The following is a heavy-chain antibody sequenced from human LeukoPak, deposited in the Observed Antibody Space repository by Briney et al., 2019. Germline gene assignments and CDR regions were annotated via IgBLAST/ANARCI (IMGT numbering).Heavy chain of an antibody. CDR3: ASVEQWLDAFDI. J-gene: IGHJ3*02. Sequence: SVKVSCKASVGTFSSYAISWVRQAPGQGLEWMGRIIPLFGTANYAQKFQGRVTITTDESTSTAYMELSSLRSEDAAVYYCASVEQWLDAFDIWGQGTMVTVSS. V-gene: IGHV1-69*05. D-gene: IGHD6-19*01. CDR1: VGTFSSYA. CDR2: IIPLFGTA.